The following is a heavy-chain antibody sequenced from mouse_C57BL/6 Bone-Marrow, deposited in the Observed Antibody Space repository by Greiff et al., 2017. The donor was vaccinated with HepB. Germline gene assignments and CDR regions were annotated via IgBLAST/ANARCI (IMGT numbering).Heavy chain of an antibody. CDR2: IYPRSGNT. V-gene: IGHV1-81*01. CDR3: ARTYNYGSRRYAMDY. Sequence: QVQLQQSGAELARPGASVKLSCKASGYTFTSYGISWVKQRTGQGLEWIGEIYPRSGNTYYNEKFKGKATLTADKSSSTAYMELLSLTSEDSAVYFCARTYNYGSRRYAMDYWGQGTSVTVSS. J-gene: IGHJ4*01. D-gene: IGHD1-1*01. CDR1: GYTFTSYG.